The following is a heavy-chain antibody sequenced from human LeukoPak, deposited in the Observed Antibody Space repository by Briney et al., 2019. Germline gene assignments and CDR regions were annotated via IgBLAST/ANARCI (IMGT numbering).Heavy chain of an antibody. CDR3: AKTPYYDFWSAHDY. Sequence: PGGSLRLSCATSGFTFRSFAMSWVRQAPGKGLQWVSAISGSGGSTYYADSVKGRFTISRDNSKNTLYLQMNSLRAEDTAVYYCAKTPYYDFWSAHDYWGQGTLVTVSS. J-gene: IGHJ4*02. CDR2: ISGSGGST. D-gene: IGHD3-3*01. CDR1: GFTFRSFA. V-gene: IGHV3-23*01.